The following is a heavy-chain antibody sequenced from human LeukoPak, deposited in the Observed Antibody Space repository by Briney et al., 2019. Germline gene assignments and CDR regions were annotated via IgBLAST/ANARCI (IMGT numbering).Heavy chain of an antibody. CDR2: INTDGSST. J-gene: IGHJ4*02. V-gene: IGHV3-74*01. Sequence: GGSLRLSCAASGFTFSSYWMHWVRQAPGKGLVWVSRINTDGSSTTYADSVKGRFTISRDNAENTLYLQMNSLRAEDTAVYYCARAPLHSSWLPTDYWGQGTLVTVSS. D-gene: IGHD6-13*01. CDR1: GFTFSSYW. CDR3: ARAPLHSSWLPTDY.